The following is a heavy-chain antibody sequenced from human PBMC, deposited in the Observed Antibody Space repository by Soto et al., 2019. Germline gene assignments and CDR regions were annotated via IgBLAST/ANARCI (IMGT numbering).Heavy chain of an antibody. CDR1: GGSISSGGYY. CDR3: ARVGYSYGNDAFDI. D-gene: IGHD5-18*01. CDR2: IYYSGST. Sequence: PSETLSLTCTVSGGSISSGGYYWSWIRQHPGKGLEWIGYIYYSGSTYYNPSLKNRVTISVDTSKNQFSLKLSSVTAADTAVYYCARVGYSYGNDAFDIWGQGTMVTVSS. J-gene: IGHJ3*02. V-gene: IGHV4-31*03.